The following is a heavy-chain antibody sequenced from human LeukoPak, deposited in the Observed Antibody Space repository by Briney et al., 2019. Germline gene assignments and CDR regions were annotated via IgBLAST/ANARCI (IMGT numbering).Heavy chain of an antibody. CDR1: GFTFSTSA. D-gene: IGHD4-17*01. CDR2: ISGSGVT. V-gene: IGHV3-23*01. Sequence: GGSLRLSCAASGFTFSTSAMTWVRQAPGKGLEWVSGISGSGVTDYADSVKGRFTISRDNSKNTLYLQMNSLRAEDTAVYYCAKGVARDYPDGYWGQGTLVTVSS. CDR3: AKGVARDYPDGY. J-gene: IGHJ4*02.